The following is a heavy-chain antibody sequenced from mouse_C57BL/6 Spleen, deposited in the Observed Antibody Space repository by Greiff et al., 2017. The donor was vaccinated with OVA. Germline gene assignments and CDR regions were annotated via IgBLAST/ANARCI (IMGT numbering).Heavy chain of an antibody. Sequence: QVQLQQPGAELVRPGSSVKLSCKASGYTFTSYWMDWVKQRPGQGLEWIGNIYPSDSETHYNQKFKDKATLTVDKSSSTAYMQLSSLTSEDSAVDYCARRGLGRGYFDVWGTGTTVTVSS. CDR1: GYTFTSYW. CDR2: IYPSDSET. CDR3: ARRGLGRGYFDV. D-gene: IGHD4-1*01. J-gene: IGHJ1*03. V-gene: IGHV1-61*01.